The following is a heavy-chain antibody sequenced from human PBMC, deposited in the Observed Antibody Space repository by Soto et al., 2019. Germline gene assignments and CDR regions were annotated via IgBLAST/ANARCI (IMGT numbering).Heavy chain of an antibody. D-gene: IGHD1-26*01. Sequence: GGSLRLSCAASGFTFSSYAMSWVRQAPGKGLEWVSAISGSGGSTYYADSVKGRFTVSRDNSKNTLYLQMNSLRAEDTAVYYCAKALRGLYYFDYWGQGTLFTVSS. V-gene: IGHV3-23*01. CDR3: AKALRGLYYFDY. CDR2: ISGSGGST. CDR1: GFTFSSYA. J-gene: IGHJ4*02.